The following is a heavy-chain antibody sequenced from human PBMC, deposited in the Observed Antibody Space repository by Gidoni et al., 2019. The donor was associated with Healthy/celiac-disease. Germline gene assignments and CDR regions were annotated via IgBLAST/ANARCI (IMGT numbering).Heavy chain of an antibody. V-gene: IGHV3-33*01. Sequence: QVQLVESGGGVVQPGRSLRLSCAASGFTFSSYGMHWVRQAPGKGLEWVAVIWYDGSNKYYADSVKGRFTISRDNSKNTLYLQMNSLRAEDTAVYYCARDKVATGGILDYWGQGTLVTVSS. CDR3: ARDKVATGGILDY. J-gene: IGHJ4*02. CDR1: GFTFSSYG. D-gene: IGHD5-12*01. CDR2: IWYDGSNK.